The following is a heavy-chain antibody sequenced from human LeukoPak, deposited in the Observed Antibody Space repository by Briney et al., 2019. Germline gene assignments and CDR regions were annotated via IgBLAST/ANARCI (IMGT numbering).Heavy chain of an antibody. V-gene: IGHV4-34*01. CDR3: ARGSSGWLLYFDY. CDR1: GGSFSGYY. Sequence: SETLSLTCAVYGGSFSGYYWSWIRQPPGKGLEWIGEINHSGSTNYSPSLKSRVTISVDTSKNQFSLKLSSVTAADTAVYYCARGSSGWLLYFDYWGQGTLVTVSS. D-gene: IGHD6-19*01. J-gene: IGHJ4*02. CDR2: INHSGST.